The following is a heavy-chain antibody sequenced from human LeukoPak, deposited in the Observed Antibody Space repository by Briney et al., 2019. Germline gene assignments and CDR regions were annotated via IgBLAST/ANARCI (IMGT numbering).Heavy chain of an antibody. CDR1: GFTFSSYA. Sequence: GGSLRLSCEASGFTFSSYAMSWVRQAPGKGLEWVSAISGSGGSTYYADSVKGRFTISRDNSKNTLYLQMNSLRAEDTAVYYCAKYRWELPDGFDIWGQGTMVTVSS. D-gene: IGHD1-26*01. V-gene: IGHV3-23*01. J-gene: IGHJ3*02. CDR2: ISGSGGST. CDR3: AKYRWELPDGFDI.